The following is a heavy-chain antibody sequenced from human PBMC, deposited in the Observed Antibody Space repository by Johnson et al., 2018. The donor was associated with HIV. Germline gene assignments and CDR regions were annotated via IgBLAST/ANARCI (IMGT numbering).Heavy chain of an antibody. D-gene: IGHD2-8*01. J-gene: IGHJ3*02. Sequence: QMQLVESGGGVVQPGRSLRLSCAASGFTFSSYGMHWVRQAPGKGLEWVAVIWYDGSNKYYADSVKGRFTISRDNSKNTLYLQMNSLRAEDTAVYYCAKNGARGDAFDIWGQGTMVTVSS. V-gene: IGHV3-33*06. CDR1: GFTFSSYG. CDR3: AKNGARGDAFDI. CDR2: IWYDGSNK.